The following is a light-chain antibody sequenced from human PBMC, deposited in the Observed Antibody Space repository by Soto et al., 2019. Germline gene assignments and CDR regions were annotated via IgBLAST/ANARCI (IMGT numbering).Light chain of an antibody. J-gene: IGLJ3*02. V-gene: IGLV2-8*01. CDR3: SSYAGSNIIWV. CDR2: EVS. Sequence: SALTQPPSASGSPGQSVTISCTGTSSDVGGYNYVSWYQQHPGKAPKLMIYEVSKRPSGVPDRFSGSKSGNTASLTVSGLQAEDEADYYCSSYAGSNIIWVFGGGTKVTVL. CDR1: SSDVGGYNY.